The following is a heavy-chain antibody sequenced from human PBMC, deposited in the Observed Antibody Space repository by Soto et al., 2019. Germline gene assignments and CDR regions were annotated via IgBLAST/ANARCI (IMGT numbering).Heavy chain of an antibody. Sequence: QVQLVQSGAEVKKPGSSVKVSCKASGGTLSSYTISWVRQAPGQGLEWMGRIIPILGIANYAQKFQGRVTITADKSPSTAYMELSSVRSEDTAVYYCASVYDYDGSGSYDYFGYWGQGTLVTFSS. CDR1: GGTLSSYT. V-gene: IGHV1-69*02. CDR2: IIPILGIA. CDR3: ASVYDYDGSGSYDYFGY. J-gene: IGHJ4*02. D-gene: IGHD3-10*01.